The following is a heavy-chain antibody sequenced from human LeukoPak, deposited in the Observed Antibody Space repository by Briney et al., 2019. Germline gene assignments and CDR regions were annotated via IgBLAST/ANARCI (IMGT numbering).Heavy chain of an antibody. Sequence: GGSLRLSCAASGFTFSSYAMHWVRQAPGKGLEWVAVISYDGSNKYYADSVKGRFTISRDNSKNTLYLQMNSLRAEDTAVYYCAREKQWLHAFDIWGQGTMVTVSS. V-gene: IGHV3-30-3*01. D-gene: IGHD6-19*01. CDR3: AREKQWLHAFDI. CDR2: ISYDGSNK. CDR1: GFTFSSYA. J-gene: IGHJ3*02.